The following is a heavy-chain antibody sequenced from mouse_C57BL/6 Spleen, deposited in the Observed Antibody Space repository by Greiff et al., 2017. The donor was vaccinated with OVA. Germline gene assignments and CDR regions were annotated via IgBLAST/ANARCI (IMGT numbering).Heavy chain of an antibody. CDR3: ARTYGNYDWYFDV. Sequence: VQLQQSGPGLVQPSQSLSITCTVSGFSLTSYGVHWVRQSPGKGLEWLGVIWSGGSTDYNAAFISRLSISEDNSKSQVFFKMNSLQADDTAIYYWARTYGNYDWYFDVWGTGTTVTVSS. V-gene: IGHV2-2*01. J-gene: IGHJ1*03. CDR1: GFSLTSYG. CDR2: IWSGGST. D-gene: IGHD2-1*01.